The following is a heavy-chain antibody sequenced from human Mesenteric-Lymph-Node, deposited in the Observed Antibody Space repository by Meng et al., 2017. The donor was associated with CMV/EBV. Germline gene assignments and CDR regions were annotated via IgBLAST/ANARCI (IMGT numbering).Heavy chain of an antibody. CDR1: GDSINSGGYY. J-gene: IGHJ4*02. Sequence: SETLSLTCTVSGDSINSGGYYWSWIRQPPGKGLEWIGYISNTGSTKSNPSLESRLTLLLAAPKNQFSLRLTSVTVADTAVYFCVRDSSKYGGAFDYWGQGRLVTVSS. CDR2: ISNTGST. V-gene: IGHV4-61*08. D-gene: IGHD4-23*01. CDR3: VRDSSKYGGAFDY.